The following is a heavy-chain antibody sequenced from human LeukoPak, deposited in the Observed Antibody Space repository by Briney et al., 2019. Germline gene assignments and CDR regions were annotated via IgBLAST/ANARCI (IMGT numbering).Heavy chain of an antibody. CDR2: IIPILGIA. CDR3: ARTVAAAGSYYYYGMDV. J-gene: IGHJ6*02. Sequence: SVKVSCKASGGTFSSYAISWVRQAPGQGLEWMGRIIPILGIANYAQKFQGRVTITADKSTSAAYMELSSLRSEDTAVYYCARTVAAAGSYYYYGMDVWGQGTTVTVSS. V-gene: IGHV1-69*04. D-gene: IGHD6-13*01. CDR1: GGTFSSYA.